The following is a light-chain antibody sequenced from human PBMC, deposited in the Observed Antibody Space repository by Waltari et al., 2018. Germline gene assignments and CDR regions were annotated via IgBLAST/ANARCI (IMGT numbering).Light chain of an antibody. CDR1: SSDVGTYDR. CDR3: GSYTSSSTSVI. Sequence: QPPSVSGSPGQSVTISCTGTSSDVGTYDRVSWYQQPPGAAPKLMIYDVTIRPSGVPHRFSGSKSGNTASLTISGLQAEDEADYYCGSYTSSSTSVIFGGGTKLTVL. CDR2: DVT. V-gene: IGLV2-18*02. J-gene: IGLJ2*01.